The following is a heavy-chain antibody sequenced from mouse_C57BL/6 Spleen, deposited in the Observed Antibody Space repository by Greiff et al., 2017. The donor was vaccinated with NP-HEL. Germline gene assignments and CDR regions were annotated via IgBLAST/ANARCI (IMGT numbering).Heavy chain of an antibody. CDR3: ARGWYFDV. CDR1: GYTFTDYY. J-gene: IGHJ1*03. Sequence: EVQLQQSGPELVKPGASVKISCKASGYTFTDYYMNWVKQSHGKSLEWIGDINPNNGGTSYNQKFKGKATLTVDKSSSTAYMELRSLTSADSAVYYCARGWYFDVWGTGTTVTVSS. V-gene: IGHV1-26*01. CDR2: INPNNGGT.